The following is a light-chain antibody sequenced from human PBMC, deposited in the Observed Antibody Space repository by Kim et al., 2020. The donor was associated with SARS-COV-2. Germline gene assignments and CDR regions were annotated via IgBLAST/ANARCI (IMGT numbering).Light chain of an antibody. CDR3: QQSNDWPPLT. Sequence: SPGERATRSCRASQTINNKLVWYQQKPGQAPRLLIYDATTRATGVPARFIGSVSETDFTLTISSLQSEDFAVYYCQQSNDWPPLTFGQGTKVDIK. CDR2: DAT. CDR1: QTINNK. V-gene: IGKV3-15*01. J-gene: IGKJ1*01.